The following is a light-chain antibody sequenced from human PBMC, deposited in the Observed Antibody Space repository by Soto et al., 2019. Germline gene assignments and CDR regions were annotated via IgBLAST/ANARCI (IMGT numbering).Light chain of an antibody. CDR1: SSDVGGYNY. V-gene: IGLV2-11*01. CDR2: DVS. Sequence: QSVLTQPRSVSGSPGQSVTISCTGTSSDVGGYNYVSWYQQHPGKAPKLMIYDVSKRPSGVPDRFSGSKSGNTASLTISGLQAEDEADYYCCSYEGSYTFARRYVFGTGNKVTVL. CDR3: CSYEGSYTFARRYV. J-gene: IGLJ1*01.